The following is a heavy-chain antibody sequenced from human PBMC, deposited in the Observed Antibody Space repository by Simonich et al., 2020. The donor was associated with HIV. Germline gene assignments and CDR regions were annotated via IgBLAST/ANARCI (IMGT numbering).Heavy chain of an antibody. CDR2: IYPGDSDT. Sequence: EVQLVQSGAAVKKPGESLKISCKGSGYSFTNYWIAWVRQSPGKGLDWMGIIYPGDSDTKYSPTFQGLVTISADKSSSTAYLQWISLKASDTAMYYCVRRGGYGGFDNAFDIWGQGTMVTVSS. J-gene: IGHJ3*02. V-gene: IGHV5-51*03. D-gene: IGHD5-12*01. CDR3: VRRGGYGGFDNAFDI. CDR1: GYSFTNYW.